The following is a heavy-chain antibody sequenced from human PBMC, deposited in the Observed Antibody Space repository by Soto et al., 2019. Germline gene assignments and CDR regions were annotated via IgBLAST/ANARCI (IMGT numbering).Heavy chain of an antibody. CDR3: ARHRGPTTAENWFDP. CDR1: GYTFFGYD. V-gene: IGHV1-18*03. D-gene: IGHD6-13*01. J-gene: IGHJ5*02. Sequence: QVLLVQSGPEVKNPGASLNISCKTSGYTFFGYDMSWVRQAPGQGLEWMGWISGYSGDTQYAQKFKGRVTLTRDISTSTVYVELRSLTSDDVATYYCARHRGPTTAENWFDPWGQGTLVIVSS. CDR2: ISGYSGDT.